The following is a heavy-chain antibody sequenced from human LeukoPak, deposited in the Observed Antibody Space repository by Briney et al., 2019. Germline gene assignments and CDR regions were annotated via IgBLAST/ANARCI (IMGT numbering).Heavy chain of an antibody. CDR3: TRRRNYLSHFDH. CDR1: GGSISSYY. J-gene: IGHJ4*02. V-gene: IGHV4-34*01. CDR2: INHSGTT. D-gene: IGHD1-7*01. Sequence: SETLSLTCTVSGGSISSYYWSWIRQPPGKGLEWIGEINHSGTTNYNPSLKSRVTILEDTSKNQFSLKLSSVTAADTAVYYCTRRRNYLSHFDHWGQGTLVTVSS.